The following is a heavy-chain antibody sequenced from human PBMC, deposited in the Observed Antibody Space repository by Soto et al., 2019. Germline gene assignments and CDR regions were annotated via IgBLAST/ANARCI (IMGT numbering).Heavy chain of an antibody. CDR3: ARERGSFDS. D-gene: IGHD3-16*01. CDR2: ISHFGST. CDR1: GGSFSDSH. Sequence: QVQLQQWGAGLLKPSDTLSLTCAVYGGSFSDSHWSWIRQPPGKGLEWIGEISHFGSTNYNPSLKSRVSISLDTSQSQFSLRLTSLTAADTAVYYCARERGSFDSWGQGTRVTVSS. J-gene: IGHJ4*02. V-gene: IGHV4-34*01.